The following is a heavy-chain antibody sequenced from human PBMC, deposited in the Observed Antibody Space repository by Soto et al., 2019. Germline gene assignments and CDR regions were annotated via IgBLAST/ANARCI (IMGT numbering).Heavy chain of an antibody. CDR3: ARDQGGDYYDSSGYPEPIGPDY. CDR1: GFTFSSYS. Sequence: EVQLVESGGGLVQPGGSLRLSCAASGFTFSSYSMNWARQAPGKGLEWVSYISSSSSYIYYADSVKGRFTISRDNAKNSLYLQMNSLRAEDTAVYYCARDQGGDYYDSSGYPEPIGPDYWGQGTLVTVSS. D-gene: IGHD3-22*01. V-gene: IGHV3-21*05. J-gene: IGHJ4*02. CDR2: ISSSSSYI.